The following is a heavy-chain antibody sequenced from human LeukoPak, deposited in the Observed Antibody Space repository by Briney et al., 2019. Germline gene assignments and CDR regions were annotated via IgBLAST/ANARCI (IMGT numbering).Heavy chain of an antibody. D-gene: IGHD3-10*01. J-gene: IGHJ4*02. CDR1: GFTFNSYW. V-gene: IGHV3-7*01. Sequence: SGGSLRLSCAASGFTFNSYWMSWGRQAPGKGLEWVANIDPDGSEKQYGDSVKGRFTTSRDNAKNSLYLQMNSLRAEDTAIYYCARIYYFGDNNWRYFDNWGQGTLVTVSS. CDR2: IDPDGSEK. CDR3: ARIYYFGDNNWRYFDN.